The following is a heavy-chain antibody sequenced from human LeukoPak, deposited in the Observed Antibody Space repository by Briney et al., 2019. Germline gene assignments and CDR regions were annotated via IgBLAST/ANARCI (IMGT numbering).Heavy chain of an antibody. CDR3: ARVRSYSNSYYDFDP. CDR2: ISSSGSYI. J-gene: IGHJ5*02. V-gene: IGHV3-21*01. Sequence: GGSLRLSCAASGFTFTSHSMTWVRQPPGKGLEWVSCISSSGSYIFYADSVQGRFTISRDNAKKSLYLQMNSLRADDTAIYYCARVRSYSNSYYDFDPWGQGTLVTVSS. D-gene: IGHD6-13*01. CDR1: GFTFTSHS.